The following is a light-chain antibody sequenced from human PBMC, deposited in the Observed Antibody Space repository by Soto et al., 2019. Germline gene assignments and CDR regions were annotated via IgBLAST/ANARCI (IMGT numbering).Light chain of an antibody. V-gene: IGKV3-15*01. CDR2: GAS. J-gene: IGKJ5*01. CDR3: QQYNNSPPT. CDR1: QSVSSN. Sequence: EIVLTQSPATLSVSPGESATLSCRASQSVSSNLAWYQQTTGQPPRILIYGASTRDTGIPARFSGSGSGTEFTLTFSRLQSEDFKVYYCQQYNNSPPTFGQGTRLEIK.